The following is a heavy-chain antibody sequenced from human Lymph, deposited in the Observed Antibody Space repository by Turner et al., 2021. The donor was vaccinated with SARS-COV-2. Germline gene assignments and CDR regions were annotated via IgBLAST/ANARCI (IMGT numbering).Heavy chain of an antibody. Sequence: QVQRVQSGAEVEKPGASVKVSCEASGYTFTNYDINWVRQATGQGREWLGWMNPNSSNTGYAQKFQGRVTMTRNTSISTAYMELSSLRSEDTAVYYCARAAQVTVWFDPWGQGTLVTVSS. J-gene: IGHJ5*02. CDR3: ARAAQVTVWFDP. D-gene: IGHD2-21*02. CDR1: GYTFTNYD. V-gene: IGHV1-8*01. CDR2: MNPNSSNT.